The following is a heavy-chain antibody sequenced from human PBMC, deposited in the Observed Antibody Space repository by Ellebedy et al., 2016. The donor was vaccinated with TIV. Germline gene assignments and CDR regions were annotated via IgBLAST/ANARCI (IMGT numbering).Heavy chain of an antibody. CDR3: ARLIGGTCQCAFDI. V-gene: IGHV3-7*01. J-gene: IGHJ3*02. D-gene: IGHD2-15*01. CDR2: IKQDGGEK. Sequence: PGGSLRLSCAASGFTISRHWMSWVRQGTGKGLEWVANIKQDGGEKNYVDSVRGRFTISRDNAKNSLYLQMNSLRAEDTAVYYCARLIGGTCQCAFDIWGQGTMVTVSS. CDR1: GFTISRHW.